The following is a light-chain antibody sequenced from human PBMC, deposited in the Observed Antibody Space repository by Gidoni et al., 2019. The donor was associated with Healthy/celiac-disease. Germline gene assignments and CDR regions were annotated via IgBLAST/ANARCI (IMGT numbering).Light chain of an antibody. V-gene: IGLV2-14*03. Sequence: QIALTQPAPVSGSPGQAITISCTGTSSDVGGYNYVSWYQQHPGKAPKLMIYVVSNRPSGVSNRFSGSKSGNTASLTISGLQAEDEADYYCSSYTSSSTLVFGGGTKLTVL. J-gene: IGLJ2*01. CDR3: SSYTSSSTLV. CDR2: VVS. CDR1: SSDVGGYNY.